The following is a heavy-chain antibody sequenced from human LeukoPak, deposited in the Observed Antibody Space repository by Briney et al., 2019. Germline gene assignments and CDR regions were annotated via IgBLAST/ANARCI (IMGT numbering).Heavy chain of an antibody. CDR2: TYYGSKWYS. J-gene: IGHJ6*02. D-gene: IGHD5/OR15-5a*01. CDR1: GDSVSSNSGT. V-gene: IGHV6-1*01. Sequence: SQTLSLTCAISGDSVSSNSGTWNWIRQSPSRGLEWLGRTYYGSKWYSDYAVSVKSRITINPDTSKNLFSLRLNSVTPEDTAVYYCARGKSKRLDVWGQGTTVTVSS. CDR3: ARGKSKRLDV.